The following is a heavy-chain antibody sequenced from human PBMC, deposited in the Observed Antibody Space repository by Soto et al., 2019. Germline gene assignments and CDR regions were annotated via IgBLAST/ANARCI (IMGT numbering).Heavy chain of an antibody. CDR3: ARERYLGIPFDY. J-gene: IGHJ4*02. CDR1: GGTFSSYA. Sequence: GASVKVSCKASGGTFSSYAISWVRQAPGQGLEWMGGIIPIFGTANYAQKFQGRVTITADESTSTAYMELSSLRSEDTAVYYCARERYLGIPFDYWGQGTLVTVS. CDR2: IIPIFGTA. V-gene: IGHV1-69*13. D-gene: IGHD3-9*01.